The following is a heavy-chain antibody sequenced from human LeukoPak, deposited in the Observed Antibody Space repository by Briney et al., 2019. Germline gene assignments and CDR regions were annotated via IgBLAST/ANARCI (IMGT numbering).Heavy chain of an antibody. CDR3: ARAYYDYVWGSYRSACFDY. Sequence: SETLSLTCAVYGGSFSGYYWSWIRQPPGKGLEWIGEIDHSGSTNYNPSLKSRVTISADTSKNQFSLKLSSVTAADTAVYYCARAYYDYVWGSYRSACFDYWGQGTLVTVSS. CDR2: IDHSGST. J-gene: IGHJ4*02. CDR1: GGSFSGYY. V-gene: IGHV4-34*01. D-gene: IGHD3-16*02.